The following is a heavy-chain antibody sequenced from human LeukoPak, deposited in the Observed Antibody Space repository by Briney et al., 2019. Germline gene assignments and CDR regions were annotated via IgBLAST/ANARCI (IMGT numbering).Heavy chain of an antibody. V-gene: IGHV4-30-4*01. CDR3: ARDRVANYYYYGMDV. CDR2: IYYSGST. CDR1: GGSISSGDYY. J-gene: IGHJ6*02. D-gene: IGHD2-15*01. Sequence: SETLSLTCTVSGGSISSGDYYWSWIRQPPGKGLEWIGYIYYSGSTYYNPSLKSRVTISVDTSKNQFSLKLNSVTAADTAVYYCARDRVANYYYYGMDVWGQGTTVTVSS.